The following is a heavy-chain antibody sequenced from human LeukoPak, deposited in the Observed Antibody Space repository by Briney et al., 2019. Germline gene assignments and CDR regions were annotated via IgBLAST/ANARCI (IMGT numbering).Heavy chain of an antibody. V-gene: IGHV4-30-4*08. CDR3: ARYYDTLSYMDV. J-gene: IGHJ6*03. D-gene: IGHD3-9*01. CDR2: IYYSGRT. Sequence: SETLSLTCTVSGGSIISGDYYWTWIRQPPGKGLEWIGYIYYSGRTYYNPSLKSRLAISVYTSKNQFSLNLTSVTAADTAIYFCARYYDTLSYMDVWGKGTTVTVS. CDR1: GGSIISGDYY.